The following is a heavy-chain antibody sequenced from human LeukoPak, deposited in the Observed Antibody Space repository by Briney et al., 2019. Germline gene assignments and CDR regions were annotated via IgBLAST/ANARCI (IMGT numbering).Heavy chain of an antibody. Sequence: GGSLRLSCAASAFTFSSSWMSWVRQAPGKGLEWVANINLDGTDKRYVDSVKGRFTVSRDNSKNTLYLQMNSLRAEDTAVYYCAKAYSSGLYTPPTDAFDIWGQGTMVTVSS. CDR1: AFTFSSSW. CDR3: AKAYSSGLYTPPTDAFDI. D-gene: IGHD6-19*01. V-gene: IGHV3-7*05. CDR2: INLDGTDK. J-gene: IGHJ3*02.